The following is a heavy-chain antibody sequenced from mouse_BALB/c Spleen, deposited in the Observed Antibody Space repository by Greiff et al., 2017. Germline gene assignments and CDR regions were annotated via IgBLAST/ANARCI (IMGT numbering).Heavy chain of an antibody. CDR1: GFTFSDYY. J-gene: IGHJ4*01. CDR3: ARDNPMDY. CDR2: ISDGGSYT. V-gene: IGHV5-4*02. Sequence: EVNLVESGGGLVKPGGSLKLSCAASGFTFSDYYMYWVRQTPEKRLEWVATISDGGSYTYYPDSVKGRFTISRDNAKNNLYLQMSSLKSEDTAMYYCARDNPMDYWGQGTSVTVSS.